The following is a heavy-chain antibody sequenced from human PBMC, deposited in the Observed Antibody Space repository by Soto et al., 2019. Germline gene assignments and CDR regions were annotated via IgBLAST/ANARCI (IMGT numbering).Heavy chain of an antibody. D-gene: IGHD2-2*02. V-gene: IGHV4-59*01. Sequence: SETLSLTCTVSGVSISSFYWAWIRHLPGKGLEWIGYIYYSGTTNYNPSLESRVTISIDTSKSQFSLKLRSVTAADTAVYYCAREFYTSNSFDPWAREPWSPSPQ. CDR3: AREFYTSNSFDP. CDR2: IYYSGTT. CDR1: GVSISSFY. J-gene: IGHJ5*02.